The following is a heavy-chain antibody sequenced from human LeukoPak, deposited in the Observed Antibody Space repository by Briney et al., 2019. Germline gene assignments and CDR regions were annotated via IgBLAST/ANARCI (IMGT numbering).Heavy chain of an antibody. CDR1: GYTFTGYY. D-gene: IGHD1-26*01. Sequence: ASVNVSCKASGYTFTGYYMHWVRQAPGQGLEWMGRINPNNGATNYAQKLQGRVTITGDTSISTAYMELSSLRSDDTAVYYCTRESGSYHGNDYWGQGTLVTVSS. CDR2: INPNNGAT. V-gene: IGHV1-2*06. J-gene: IGHJ4*02. CDR3: TRESGSYHGNDY.